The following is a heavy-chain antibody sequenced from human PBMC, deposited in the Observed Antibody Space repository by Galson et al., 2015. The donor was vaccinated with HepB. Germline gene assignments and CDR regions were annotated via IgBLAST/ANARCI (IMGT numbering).Heavy chain of an antibody. D-gene: IGHD4-11*01. CDR1: GGTFSSYA. CDR3: ARGTTVTADYYYYYMDV. CDR2: IIPIFGTA. J-gene: IGHJ6*03. V-gene: IGHV1-69*13. Sequence: SVKVSCKASGGTFSSYAISWVRQAPGQGLEWMGGIIPIFGTANYAQKFQGRVTITADESTSTAYMELSSLRSEDTAVYCCARGTTVTADYYYYYMDVWGKGTTVTVSS.